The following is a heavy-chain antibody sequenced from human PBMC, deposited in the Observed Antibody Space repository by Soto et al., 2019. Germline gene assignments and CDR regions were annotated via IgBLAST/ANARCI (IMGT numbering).Heavy chain of an antibody. CDR3: SRASVILVAHNYFDF. V-gene: IGHV3-48*01. CDR2: FSSSGRPT. D-gene: IGHD2-8*01. Sequence: PGGSLTLSCEALGFTFSTYTTNWVREAHGKGLVWFPYFSSSGRPTSYADPVKGRFSISSSTAKNSLYLQMNSIRGEDTAVYYVSRASVILVAHNYFDFWGQGTVVAVSS. CDR1: GFTFSTYT. J-gene: IGHJ4*02.